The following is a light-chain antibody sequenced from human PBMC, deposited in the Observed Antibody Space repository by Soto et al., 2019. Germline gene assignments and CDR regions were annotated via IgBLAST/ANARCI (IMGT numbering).Light chain of an antibody. J-gene: IGLJ2*01. Sequence: QLVLTQSPSVSEAPRQRVTITCSGSSSNIGDNPVNWYQQLPGKAPKLLIYYDDLLASGVSDRFSGSKSGTSASLAISGLQSEDEGDYYCAAWDNSLDGVVFGGGTKVTVL. CDR2: YDD. V-gene: IGLV1-36*01. CDR1: SSNIGDNP. CDR3: AAWDNSLDGVV.